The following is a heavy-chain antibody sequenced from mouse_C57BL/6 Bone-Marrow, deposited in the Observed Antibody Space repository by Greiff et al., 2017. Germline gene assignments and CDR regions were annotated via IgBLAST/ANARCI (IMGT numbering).Heavy chain of an antibody. V-gene: IGHV1-81*01. CDR2: IYPRSGNT. CDR1: GYTFTSYG. J-gene: IGHJ1*03. D-gene: IGHD1-1*01. CDR3: GRGGRYLLGDDGGYFDV. Sequence: QVQLRQSGAELARPGASVKLSCKASGYTFTSYGISWVKQRTGQGLEWIGEIYPRSGNTYYHEKFKGQAPLTADKSSSTAYLELRRLTSEDSAVYYCGRGGRYLLGDDGGYFDVWGTGTTVTVSS.